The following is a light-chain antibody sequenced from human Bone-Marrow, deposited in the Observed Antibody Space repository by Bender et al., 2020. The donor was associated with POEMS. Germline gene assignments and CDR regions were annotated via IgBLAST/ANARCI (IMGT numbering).Light chain of an antibody. CDR1: SSDVGTYNL. CDR2: EVS. J-gene: IGLJ3*02. Sequence: QSALTQPASVSGSPGQSITISCTGTSSDVGTYNLVSWYQQHPGKAPKLMIYEVSKRPSGVSNRFSGSKSGNTASLTISGLQAEDEADYYCCSYAGGTNWVFGGGTKVTVL. V-gene: IGLV2-23*02. CDR3: CSYAGGTNWV.